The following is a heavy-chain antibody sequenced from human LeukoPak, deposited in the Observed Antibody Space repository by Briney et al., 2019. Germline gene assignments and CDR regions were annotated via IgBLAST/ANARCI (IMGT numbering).Heavy chain of an antibody. CDR3: ARGQALLRDY. J-gene: IGHJ4*02. D-gene: IGHD3-22*01. Sequence: SETLSLTCTVSGVSFSSDYWTWIRQPPGKGLEWIGYIYHDGSGNYNPSLKSRVTISVDTSKNQFSLRLSSVTAADTAVYYCARGQALLRDYWGQGTLVTVSS. CDR1: GVSFSSDY. CDR2: IYHDGSG. V-gene: IGHV4-59*01.